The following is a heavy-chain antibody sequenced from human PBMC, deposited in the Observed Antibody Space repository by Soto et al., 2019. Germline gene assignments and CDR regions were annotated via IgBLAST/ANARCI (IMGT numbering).Heavy chain of an antibody. V-gene: IGHV3-33*01. Sequence: PGGSLRLSCAASGFTFSSYGMHWVRQAPGKGLEWVAVIWYDGSNKYYADSVKGRFTISRDSSKNTLYLQMNSLRAEDTAVYYCAGAGCGGDCYSARGYYYYGMDVWGPGTTVTVSS. CDR2: IWYDGSNK. CDR1: GFTFSSYG. D-gene: IGHD2-21*02. CDR3: AGAGCGGDCYSARGYYYYGMDV. J-gene: IGHJ6*02.